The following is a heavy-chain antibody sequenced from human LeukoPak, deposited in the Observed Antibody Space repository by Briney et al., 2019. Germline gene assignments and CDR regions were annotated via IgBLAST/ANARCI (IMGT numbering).Heavy chain of an antibody. CDR3: ARDATVGVPGTLYFDH. Sequence: GGSLRLSCAASGFSFSTYEMNWVRQAPGKGLEWVSYIDATSGTIHYGDSVKGRFTISRDNAKNSLYLQMNSLRVEDTAVYYCARDATVGVPGTLYFDHWGQGILVIVSS. V-gene: IGHV3-48*03. CDR2: IDATSGTI. CDR1: GFSFSTYE. J-gene: IGHJ4*02. D-gene: IGHD6-19*01.